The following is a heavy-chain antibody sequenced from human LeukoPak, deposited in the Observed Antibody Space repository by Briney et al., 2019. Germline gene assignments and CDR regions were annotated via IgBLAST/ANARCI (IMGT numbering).Heavy chain of an antibody. V-gene: IGHV3-48*01. CDR3: ARDEVVATMIYYYYYYMDV. D-gene: IGHD5-12*01. Sequence: PGGSLRLSCAASGFTFSSYSMNWVRQAPGKGLEWVSYISSSSSTIYYADSVKGRFTISRDNAKNSLYLQMNSLRAEDTAVYYCARDEVVATMIYYYYYYMDVWGKGTTVTVSS. CDR2: ISSSSSTI. CDR1: GFTFSSYS. J-gene: IGHJ6*03.